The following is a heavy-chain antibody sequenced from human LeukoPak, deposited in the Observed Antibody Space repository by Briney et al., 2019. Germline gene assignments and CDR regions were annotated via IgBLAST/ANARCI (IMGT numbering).Heavy chain of an antibody. CDR1: GGTFSSYA. CDR3: VVSGGWYGV. V-gene: IGHV1-69*13. D-gene: IGHD6-19*01. Sequence: ASVKVSCKASGGTFSSYAISWVRQAPGQGLEWMGGIIPIFGTANYAQKFQGRVTITADESTSTAYMELSSLTSEDTAVYYCVVSGGWYGVWGQGTLVTVSS. J-gene: IGHJ4*02. CDR2: IIPIFGTA.